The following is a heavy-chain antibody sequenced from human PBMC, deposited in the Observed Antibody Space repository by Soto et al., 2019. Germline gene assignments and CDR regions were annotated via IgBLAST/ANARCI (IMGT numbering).Heavy chain of an antibody. V-gene: IGHV3-53*02. CDR3: ARYTTLSWFDP. CDR1: GFTVSSNY. CDR2: IYSGGST. D-gene: IGHD1-1*01. J-gene: IGHJ5*02. Sequence: EVQLVETGGGLIQPGGSLRLSCAASGFTVSSNYMSWVRQAPGKGLEWVSVIYSGGSTYYADSVKGRFTISRDNSKNTLYLQMNSLRAEDTAVYYCARYTTLSWFDPWGQGTLVTVSS.